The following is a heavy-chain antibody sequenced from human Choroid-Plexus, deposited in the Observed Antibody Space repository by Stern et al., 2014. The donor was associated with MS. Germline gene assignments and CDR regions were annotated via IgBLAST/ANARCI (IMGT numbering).Heavy chain of an antibody. D-gene: IGHD2/OR15-2a*01. V-gene: IGHV3-30*18. Sequence: QVQLVQSGGGVVQPGRPLRLSCAASGFSFSSFGMHWVRQAPGKGLEWVARISYSGNKDYADCVKGRFAISRDNSKNSLYLQMNSLRAEDTAVYYCAKDRQYLTFFFDFWGHGSLVTVSS. J-gene: IGHJ4*01. CDR1: GFSFSSFG. CDR2: ISYSGNK. CDR3: AKDRQYLTFFFDF.